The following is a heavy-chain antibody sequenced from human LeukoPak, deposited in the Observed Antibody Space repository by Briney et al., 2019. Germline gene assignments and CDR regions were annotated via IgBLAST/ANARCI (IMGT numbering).Heavy chain of an antibody. CDR1: GGSFSGYY. CDR3: ARVVGAALDY. V-gene: IGHV4-34*01. J-gene: IGHJ4*02. D-gene: IGHD2-15*01. CDR2: INHSGST. Sequence: SETLSLTCAVYGGSFSGYYWSWIRQPPGKGLEWIGEINHSGSTNYNPSLKSRVTISVDTSKNQFSLRLSSMTAADTAVYYCARVVGAALDYWGQGTLVTVSS.